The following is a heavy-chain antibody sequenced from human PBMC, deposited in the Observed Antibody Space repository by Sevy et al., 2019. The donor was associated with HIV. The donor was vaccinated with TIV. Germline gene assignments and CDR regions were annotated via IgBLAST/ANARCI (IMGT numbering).Heavy chain of an antibody. J-gene: IGHJ6*03. CDR3: VYYDFWSGSSEYYMDV. Sequence: GGSLRLSCAASGFTFTNYWMHWVRQAPGKGLVWVSRINGDGGFTTYAYSVKGRFTISRDNAKNTLYLQMNSLRAEDTAVYYCVYYDFWSGSSEYYMDVWGKGTTVTVSS. V-gene: IGHV3-74*01. D-gene: IGHD3-3*01. CDR1: GFTFTNYW. CDR2: INGDGGFT.